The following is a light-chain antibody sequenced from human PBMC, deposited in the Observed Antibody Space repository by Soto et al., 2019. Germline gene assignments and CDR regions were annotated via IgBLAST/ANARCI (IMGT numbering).Light chain of an antibody. CDR3: CSYVDTDTWV. J-gene: IGLJ3*02. CDR2: GVS. V-gene: IGLV2-11*01. Sequence: QSALTQPRSVSGSPGQSVTISCTGTSSDVGGYNYVSWYQQYPGKAPKIMISGVSERPSGVPDRFSGSKSGNTASLTISGLQAEDEADYYCCSYVDTDTWVFGGGTQLTVL. CDR1: SSDVGGYNY.